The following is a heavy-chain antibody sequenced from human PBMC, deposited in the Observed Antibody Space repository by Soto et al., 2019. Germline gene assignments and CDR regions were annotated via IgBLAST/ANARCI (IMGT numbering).Heavy chain of an antibody. CDR3: TKEDEGRSIAVRPGWFYP. D-gene: IGHD6-6*01. J-gene: IGHJ5*02. CDR2: ISGSGSRT. V-gene: IGHV3-23*01. CDR1: GLPFSSYA. Sequence: PGMSQKLSLAASGLPFSSYAMRWILQATGKGLEWVSTISGSGSRTHYADFVKGLSTISRDDSKKTVYLQMDRLGAEDTALYFCTKEDEGRSIAVRPGWFYPWGQGTRVTVSS.